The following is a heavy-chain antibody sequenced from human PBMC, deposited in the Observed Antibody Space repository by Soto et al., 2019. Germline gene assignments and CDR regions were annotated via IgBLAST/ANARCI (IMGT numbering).Heavy chain of an antibody. CDR1: GGSFSGYY. V-gene: IGHV4-34*01. CDR3: ARAYYDYVWGSYRHGRFDY. Sequence: QVQLQQWGAGLLKPSETLSLTCAVYGGSFSGYYWSWIRQPPGKGLEWIGEINHSGSTNYNPSLKSRVTISVDTPKNQFSLKLSSVTAADTAVYYCARAYYDYVWGSYRHGRFDYWGQGTLVTVSS. D-gene: IGHD3-16*02. CDR2: INHSGST. J-gene: IGHJ4*02.